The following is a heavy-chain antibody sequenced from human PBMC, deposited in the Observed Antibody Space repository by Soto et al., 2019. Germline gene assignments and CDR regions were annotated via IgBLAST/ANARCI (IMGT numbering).Heavy chain of an antibody. CDR3: ARVSYDFWSPFDP. V-gene: IGHV1-18*01. D-gene: IGHD3-3*01. J-gene: IGHJ5*02. Sequence: ASVKVSWKAAGYTFTSYGISWVRQAPGQGLEWMGWISAYNGNTNYAQKLQGRVTMTTDTSTSTAYMELRSLRSDDTAVYYCARVSYDFWSPFDPWGQGTLVTVSS. CDR1: GYTFTSYG. CDR2: ISAYNGNT.